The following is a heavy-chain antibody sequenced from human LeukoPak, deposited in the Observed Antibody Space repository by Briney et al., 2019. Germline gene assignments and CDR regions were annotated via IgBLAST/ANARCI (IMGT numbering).Heavy chain of an antibody. CDR1: GGTFSSYA. D-gene: IGHD2-2*01. V-gene: IGHV1-69*13. Sequence: ASVKVSCKASGGTFSSYAISWVRQAPGQGLEWMGGIIPIFGTANYAQKSQGRVTITADESTSTAYMELSSLRSEDTAVHYCARVVYCSSTSCSAYMDVWGKGTTVTISS. J-gene: IGHJ6*03. CDR3: ARVVYCSSTSCSAYMDV. CDR2: IIPIFGTA.